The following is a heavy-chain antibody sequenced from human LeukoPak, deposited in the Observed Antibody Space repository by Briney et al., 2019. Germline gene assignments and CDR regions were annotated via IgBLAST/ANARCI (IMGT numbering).Heavy chain of an antibody. CDR2: IGSDSGNT. CDR3: ARDHNYAFDN. V-gene: IGHV3-48*01. J-gene: IGHJ4*02. D-gene: IGHD1-1*01. CDR1: GFPFIEYS. Sequence: GGSLRLSCTASGFPFIEYSMNWVRQAPGKGLEWISYIGSDSGNTKYGDSVRGRFTISADKAKNSLYLQMNSLRVEDTAVYYCARDHNYAFDNWGQGTLVSVAS.